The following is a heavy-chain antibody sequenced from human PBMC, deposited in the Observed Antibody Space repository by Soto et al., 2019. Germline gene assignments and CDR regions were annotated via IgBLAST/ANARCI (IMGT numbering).Heavy chain of an antibody. CDR2: IYHSGST. D-gene: IGHD3-9*01. Sequence: QVQLQESGPGLVKPFQTLSLTCTVSGGSITSDDSYWTWIRHRPGRGLEWIGYIYHSGSTYYNPSLKSRVIMSVDTSKNQCSLRLSSVTAADTAVYHCARERTDDILTGSLAYWGQGALVTVSS. CDR1: GGSITSDDSY. V-gene: IGHV4-31*03. J-gene: IGHJ4*02. CDR3: ARERTDDILTGSLAY.